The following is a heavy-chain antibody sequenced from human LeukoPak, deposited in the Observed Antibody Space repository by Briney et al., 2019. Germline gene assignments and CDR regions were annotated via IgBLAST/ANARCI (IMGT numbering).Heavy chain of an antibody. CDR2: IYYSGST. J-gene: IGHJ4*02. D-gene: IGHD6-13*01. CDR1: GGSISSGSYY. CDR3: ARQDKSSSRYPAADY. V-gene: IGHV4-39*01. Sequence: PSETLSLTCTVSGGSISSGSYYWGWIRQPPGKGLEWIVRIYYSGSTYYNPSLKSRVTISVDPSKNQYSLKLSSVTAADTAVYYCARQDKSSSRYPAADYWGQGTLVTVSS.